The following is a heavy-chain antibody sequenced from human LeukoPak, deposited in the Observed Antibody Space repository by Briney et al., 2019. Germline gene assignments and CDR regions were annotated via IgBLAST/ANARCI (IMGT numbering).Heavy chain of an antibody. CDR1: GGSMSDSIT. J-gene: IGHJ5*02. D-gene: IGHD6-25*01. CDR2: IHDDGRT. Sequence: PSETLSLTCSVSGGSMSDSITWGWVRQPPGKGLEWLANIHDDGRTAPNPSLRSRLTISQDRSKNQFSLKVSSVTAADTAFYYCAKVLTAAGLDLWGQGILVTVSS. CDR3: AKVLTAAGLDL. V-gene: IGHV4/OR15-8*01.